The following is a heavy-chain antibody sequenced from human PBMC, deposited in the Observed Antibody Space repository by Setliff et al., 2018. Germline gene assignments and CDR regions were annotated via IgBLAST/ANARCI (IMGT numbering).Heavy chain of an antibody. V-gene: IGHV4-34*12. J-gene: IGHJ5*02. CDR1: GGSFSGYY. CDR3: ARDCFSASSPNWFDP. CDR2: IIHSGST. D-gene: IGHD2-21*01. Sequence: PSETLSLTCAVYGGSFSGYYWSWIRQPPGKRLEWIGEIIHSGSTNSNPSLKSRVTISMDTSKNQFSLKLSSVTAADTAVYYCARDCFSASSPNWFDPWGQGTLVTVSS.